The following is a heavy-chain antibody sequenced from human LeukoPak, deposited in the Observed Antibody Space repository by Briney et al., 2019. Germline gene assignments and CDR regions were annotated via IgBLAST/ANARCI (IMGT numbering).Heavy chain of an antibody. V-gene: IGHV7-4-1*02. J-gene: IGHJ4*02. CDR1: GYTFTSYA. D-gene: IGHD3-10*01. CDR3: ARGPAVGYYGSGSYYNGGWRDY. Sequence: ASVKVSCKASGYTFTSYAMNWVRQAPGQGLEWMGWINTNTGNPTYAQGFTGRFVFSLDTSVSTAYLQISSLKVEDTAVYYCARGPAVGYYGSGSYYNGGWRDYWGQGTLVTVSS. CDR2: INTNTGNP.